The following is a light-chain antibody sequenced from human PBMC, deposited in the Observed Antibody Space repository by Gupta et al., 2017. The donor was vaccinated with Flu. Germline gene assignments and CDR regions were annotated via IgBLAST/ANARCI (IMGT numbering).Light chain of an antibody. J-gene: IGLJ3*02. CDR2: STS. V-gene: IGLV7-43*01. Sequence: QTVVTQEPALPVSPGGTVTLPCASNPGAVTSAYYPNWVQQKPGQAPRALIYSTSNKHSWTSGRFSGSLLGGKAALTLSGVQREDEADYYCLVYYARVWVFGGGTKLTVL. CDR3: LVYYARVWV. CDR1: PGAVTSAYY.